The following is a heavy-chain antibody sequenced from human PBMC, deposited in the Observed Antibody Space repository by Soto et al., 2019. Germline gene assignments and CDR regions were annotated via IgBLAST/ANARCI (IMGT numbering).Heavy chain of an antibody. V-gene: IGHV3-33*01. CDR1: GFTFSSYG. D-gene: IGHD1-26*01. CDR3: ARVYSAERSDYYYGMDV. Sequence: GGSLRLSCAASGFTFSSYGMHWVRQAPGKGLEWVAVIWYDGSNKYYADSVKGRFTISRDNSKNTLYLQMNSLRAEDTAVYYCARVYSAERSDYYYGMDVWGQGTTVTVSS. CDR2: IWYDGSNK. J-gene: IGHJ6*02.